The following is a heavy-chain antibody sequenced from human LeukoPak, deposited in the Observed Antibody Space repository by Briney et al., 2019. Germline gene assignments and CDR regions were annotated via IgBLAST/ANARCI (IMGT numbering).Heavy chain of an antibody. Sequence: GESLKISCKGSGYSFTSYWIGWVRQMPGKGLEWMGIIYPGDSDTRYSPSFQGQVTISADKSISTAYLQWSSLKASDTAMYYCARHAHSYYYDSSGPADYWGQGTLVTVSS. D-gene: IGHD3-22*01. CDR1: GYSFTSYW. CDR2: IYPGDSDT. J-gene: IGHJ4*02. CDR3: ARHAHSYYYDSSGPADY. V-gene: IGHV5-51*01.